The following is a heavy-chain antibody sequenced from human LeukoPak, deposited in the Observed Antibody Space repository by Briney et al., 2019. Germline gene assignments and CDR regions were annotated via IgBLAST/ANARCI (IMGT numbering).Heavy chain of an antibody. V-gene: IGHV3-66*01. CDR2: IYSGGNT. Sequence: QSGGSLRLSCAASGFTVSSNYMSWVRQAPGRGLEWVSVIYSGGNTYYADSVKGRFTISRDNSKNTLYLQMNSLRAEDTAVYYCARDPGYCDNTSCYAANIDYWGQGTLVTVSS. CDR3: ARDPGYCDNTSCYAANIDY. CDR1: GFTVSSNY. D-gene: IGHD2-2*01. J-gene: IGHJ4*02.